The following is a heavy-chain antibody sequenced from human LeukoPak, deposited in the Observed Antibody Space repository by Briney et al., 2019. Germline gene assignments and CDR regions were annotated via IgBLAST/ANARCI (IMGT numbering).Heavy chain of an antibody. J-gene: IGHJ4*02. CDR2: ISYSGST. CDR3: ARHRSGWLQSSFDY. D-gene: IGHD5-24*01. V-gene: IGHV4-39*01. Sequence: KSSETLSLTCPVSGGSISSSSSYWGWIRQPPGKGLEWIGSISYSGSTFDNPALKSRVTISVDTSKNQFSLKLSSVTAADTAVYYCARHRSGWLQSSFDYWGQGTLVTVSS. CDR1: GGSISSSSSY.